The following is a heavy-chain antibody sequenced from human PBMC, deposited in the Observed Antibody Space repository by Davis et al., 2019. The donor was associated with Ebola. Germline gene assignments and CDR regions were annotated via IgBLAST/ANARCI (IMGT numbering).Heavy chain of an antibody. D-gene: IGHD3-10*01. V-gene: IGHV3-23*01. CDR2: MTYSGGRT. Sequence: GESLKISCAASGFTFRRYAMSWVRRAPGRGLEWVSSMTYSGGRTWYADSVQGRFTVSRDYFKDTLYLQMNSLRVEDTAVYYCSREGDHYGSESQRDGFDIWGRGTMVAVSS. J-gene: IGHJ3*02. CDR1: GFTFRRYA. CDR3: SREGDHYGSESQRDGFDI.